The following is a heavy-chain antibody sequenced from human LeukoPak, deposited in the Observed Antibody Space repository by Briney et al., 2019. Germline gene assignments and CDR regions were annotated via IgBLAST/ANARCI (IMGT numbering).Heavy chain of an antibody. J-gene: IGHJ4*02. CDR1: GFTFSSYA. CDR3: VKDHGAYYYASGSNFDY. CDR2: ISSNGGTT. V-gene: IGHV3-64D*06. D-gene: IGHD3-10*01. Sequence: GGSVRLSCSASGFTFSSYAMHWVRQAPGKGLEYVSAISSNGGTTYYADSVKGRLTISRDNSKNTLFLQMSSLRAEDTAVYYCVKDHGAYYYASGSNFDYWGQGTLVTVSS.